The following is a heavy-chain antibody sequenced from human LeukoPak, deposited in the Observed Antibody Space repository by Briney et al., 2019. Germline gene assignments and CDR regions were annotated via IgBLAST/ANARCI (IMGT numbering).Heavy chain of an antibody. Sequence: SETLSLTCTVSGGSISSGDYYWSWIRQPPGKGLEWIGYIYYGGSTYYNPSLKSRVTISVDTSKNQFSLKLSSVTAADTAVYYCARVAPAAIGAFDIWGQGTMVTVSS. CDR1: GGSISSGDYY. J-gene: IGHJ3*02. CDR3: ARVAPAAIGAFDI. V-gene: IGHV4-30-4*08. D-gene: IGHD2-2*02. CDR2: IYYGGST.